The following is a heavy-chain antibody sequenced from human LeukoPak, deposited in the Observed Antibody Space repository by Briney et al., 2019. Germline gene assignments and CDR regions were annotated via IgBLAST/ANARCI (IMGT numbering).Heavy chain of an antibody. D-gene: IGHD5-24*01. J-gene: IGHJ4*02. Sequence: SETLSLTCGVSGGAFTNYYWNWIRQAPGKGLEWLGYNTGSTTYNPSVKSRITISLDTSKKQISLKLHSVTAADTAVYYCARLKRWLQPPDYWGQGTLVTVSS. CDR3: ARLKRWLQPPDY. CDR1: GGAFTNYY. V-gene: IGHV4-59*01. CDR2: NTGST.